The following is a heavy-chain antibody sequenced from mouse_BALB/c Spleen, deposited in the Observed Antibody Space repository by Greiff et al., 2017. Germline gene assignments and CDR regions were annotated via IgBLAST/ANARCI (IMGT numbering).Heavy chain of an antibody. J-gene: IGHJ3*01. CDR3: AKAFYYDYDGWFAY. V-gene: IGHV3-2*02. Sequence: EVHLVESGPGLVKPSQSLSLTCTVTGYSITSDYAWNWIRQFPGNKLEWMGYISYSGSTSYNPSLKSRISITRDTSKNQFFLQLNSVTTEDTATYYCAKAFYYDYDGWFAYWGQGTLVTVSA. CDR2: ISYSGST. D-gene: IGHD2-4*01. CDR1: GYSITSDYA.